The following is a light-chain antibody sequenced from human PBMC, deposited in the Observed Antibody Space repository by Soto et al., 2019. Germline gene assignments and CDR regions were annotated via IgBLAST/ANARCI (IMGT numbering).Light chain of an antibody. CDR1: QSISSW. CDR2: DAS. CDR3: QKYNSAPRT. Sequence: DIQMTQSPSTLSASVEDRVTITCRASQSISSWLAWYQQKPGKAPKLLIYDASSLESGVPSRFSGSGSGTEFTLTISSLQPDDFATYYCQKYNSAPRTFGQGTRVEIK. V-gene: IGKV1-5*01. J-gene: IGKJ1*01.